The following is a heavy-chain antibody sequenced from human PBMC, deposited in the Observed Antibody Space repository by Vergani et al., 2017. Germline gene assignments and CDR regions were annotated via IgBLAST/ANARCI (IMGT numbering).Heavy chain of an antibody. V-gene: IGHV1-69*04. CDR1: GATFRSNT. CDR3: ARDQDIVVVPAAPYYYYYYGMDV. D-gene: IGHD2-2*01. CDR2: IIPVLGKT. J-gene: IGHJ6*02. Sequence: QVQLVQSGAEVKKPGSSVKVSCKASGATFRSNTISWVRQVPGQGLEWMGRIIPVLGKTKYAQDFQGRLTITADTSTSTAYMELTSLRSQDTAVYYCARDQDIVVVPAAPYYYYYYGMDVWGQGTTVTVSS.